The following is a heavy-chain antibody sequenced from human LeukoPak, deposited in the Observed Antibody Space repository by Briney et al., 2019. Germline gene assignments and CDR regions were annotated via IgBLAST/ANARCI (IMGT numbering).Heavy chain of an antibody. D-gene: IGHD6-19*01. Sequence: PGGSLRLSCAASGFTFSSYAMHWVRQAPGKGLEWVAVISYDGSNKYYADAVKGRFTISRDNSKNTLYLQMKSLRAEDTTIYYCAKPSVAGTLRGRDPFDYWGQGPLVTVSS. V-gene: IGHV3-30*04. CDR1: GFTFSSYA. CDR2: ISYDGSNK. J-gene: IGHJ4*02. CDR3: AKPSVAGTLRGRDPFDY.